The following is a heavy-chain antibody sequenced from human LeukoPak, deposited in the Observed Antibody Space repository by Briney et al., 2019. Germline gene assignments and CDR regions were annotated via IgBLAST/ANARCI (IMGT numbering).Heavy chain of an antibody. Sequence: SETLSLTCAVSGYSISSGYYWGLIRPPPGKGLEWIGSIYHSGSTYYNPSLKSRVTISVDTSKNQFSLKLSSVTAAETAVYYCARDTAYYGSGRPGHFDYWGQGTLVTVSS. J-gene: IGHJ4*02. CDR1: GYSISSGYY. D-gene: IGHD3-10*01. CDR3: ARDTAYYGSGRPGHFDY. V-gene: IGHV4-38-2*02. CDR2: IYHSGST.